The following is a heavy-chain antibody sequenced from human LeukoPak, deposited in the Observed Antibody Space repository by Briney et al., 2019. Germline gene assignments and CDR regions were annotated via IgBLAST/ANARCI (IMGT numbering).Heavy chain of an antibody. V-gene: IGHV3-7*01. CDR3: ARDGYCSSTSCYNNYYYYYGMDV. Sequence: GGSLRLSCAASGFTFSSYWMSWVRQAPGKGLEWVANIKQDGSEKYYVDSVKGRFTISRDNAKNSLYLQMNSLRAEDTAVYYCARDGYCSSTSCYNNYYYYYGMDVWGQGTTVTVSS. J-gene: IGHJ6*02. CDR1: GFTFSSYW. D-gene: IGHD2-2*02. CDR2: IKQDGSEK.